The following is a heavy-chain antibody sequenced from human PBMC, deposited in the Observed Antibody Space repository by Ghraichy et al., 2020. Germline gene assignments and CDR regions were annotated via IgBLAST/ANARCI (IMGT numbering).Heavy chain of an antibody. D-gene: IGHD3-3*01. Sequence: GESLNISCAASGFTFSSYAMSWVRQAPGKGLEWVSAISGSGGSTYYADSVKGRFTISRDNSKNTLYLQMNSLRAEDTAVYYCAKDRERLLEWLSHQEADYWGLGTLVTVSS. V-gene: IGHV3-23*01. J-gene: IGHJ4*02. CDR2: ISGSGGST. CDR3: AKDRERLLEWLSHQEADY. CDR1: GFTFSSYA.